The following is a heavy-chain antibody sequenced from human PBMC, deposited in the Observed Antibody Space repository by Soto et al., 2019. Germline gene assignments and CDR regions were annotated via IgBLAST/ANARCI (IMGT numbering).Heavy chain of an antibody. CDR1: GFTFSSYA. Sequence: EVQLLESGGGLVQPGGSLRLSCAASGFTFSSYAMSWVRQAPGKGLEWVSAISGSGGSTYYADSVKGRFTISRDNSKNTLYLQMNSLRAEDTAVYYCANFPAVRGVMAYWGQGTLVTVSS. J-gene: IGHJ4*02. D-gene: IGHD3-10*01. V-gene: IGHV3-23*01. CDR3: ANFPAVRGVMAY. CDR2: ISGSGGST.